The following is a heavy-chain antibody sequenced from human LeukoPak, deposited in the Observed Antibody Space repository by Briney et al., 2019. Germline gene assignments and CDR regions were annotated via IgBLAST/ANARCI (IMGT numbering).Heavy chain of an antibody. V-gene: IGHV4-59*01. CDR2: IYYSGRT. CDR3: AGGYGYTYYYYMDV. J-gene: IGHJ6*03. CDR1: GGSFRSYY. D-gene: IGHD5-18*01. Sequence: PSETLSLTCSVSGGSFRSYYWSRIRQPPGKGLEWIGYIYYSGRTSYNPSLKSRVTISVDTSKNQFSLKLSSVTAADTAVYYCAGGYGYTYYYYMDVWGKGTTVTISS.